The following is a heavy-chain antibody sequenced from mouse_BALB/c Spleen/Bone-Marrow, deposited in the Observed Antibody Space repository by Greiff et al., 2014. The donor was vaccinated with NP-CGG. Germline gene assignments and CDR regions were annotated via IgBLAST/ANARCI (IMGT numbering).Heavy chain of an antibody. J-gene: IGHJ3*01. CDR1: GYSFTDYF. D-gene: IGHD1-1*01. Sequence: VQLQQSGPELVKPGASVKISCKASGYSFTDYFMNWVKQSHGKSLEWIGRINPYNGDTFHNQKFKGKATLTVDKSSSTAHMELLSLTSEDSAVHYCGRSGGSSYVFAYWGQGTLVTVSA. CDR2: INPYNGDT. V-gene: IGHV1-37*01. CDR3: GRSGGSSYVFAY.